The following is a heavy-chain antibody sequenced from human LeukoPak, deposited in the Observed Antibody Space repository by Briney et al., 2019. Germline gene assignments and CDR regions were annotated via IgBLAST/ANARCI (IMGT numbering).Heavy chain of an antibody. CDR2: IYTSGST. CDR1: GGSISSGSYY. CDR3: ARDDMA. J-gene: IGHJ5*02. Sequence: SQTLSLTCTVSGGSISSGSYYWSWIRQPAGKGLEWIGRIYTSGSTNYNPSLKSRVTISVDTSKNQFSLKLSSVTAADTAVYYCARDDMAWGQGTLVTVSS. V-gene: IGHV4-61*02.